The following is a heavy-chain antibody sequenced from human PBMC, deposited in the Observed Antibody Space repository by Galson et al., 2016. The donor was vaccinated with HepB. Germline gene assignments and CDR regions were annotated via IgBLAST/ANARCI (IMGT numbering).Heavy chain of an antibody. CDR1: GYTFIYHT. J-gene: IGHJ5*02. V-gene: IGHV1-18*01. CDR2: ISAFNGNT. D-gene: IGHD3-22*01. Sequence: SVKVSCKASGYTFIYHTISWLRQAPGQGLEWVGWISAFNGNTKYAQKFQGRVTMTTDTSTSTAYMKLRSLRSDDTAVYYCAREYDIWFDPWGQGTLVTVSS. CDR3: AREYDIWFDP.